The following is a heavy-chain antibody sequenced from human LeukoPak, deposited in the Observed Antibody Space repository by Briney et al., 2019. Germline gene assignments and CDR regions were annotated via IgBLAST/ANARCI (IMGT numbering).Heavy chain of an antibody. CDR3: ARGHGWELLEGLAQFDY. V-gene: IGHV1-24*01. Sequence: ASVKVSCKVSGYTLTELSMHWVRQAPGKGLEWMGGFDPEDGETIYAQKFQGRVTMTEDTSTDTAYMELSSLRSEDTAVYYCARGHGWELLEGLAQFDYWGQGTLVTVSS. CDR1: GYTLTELS. D-gene: IGHD1-26*01. CDR2: FDPEDGET. J-gene: IGHJ4*02.